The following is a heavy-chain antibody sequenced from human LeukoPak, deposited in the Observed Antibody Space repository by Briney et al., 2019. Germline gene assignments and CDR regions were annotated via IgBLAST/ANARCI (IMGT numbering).Heavy chain of an antibody. V-gene: IGHV2-70*11. CDR3: ARTPYDILTGNRYYSDY. CDR2: IDWDDDK. Sequence: QTHSLTCTFSGFSLSTSGMCVSWIRQPPGKALEWLARIDWDDDKYYSTSLKTRLTISKDTSKNQVVLTMTNMDPVDTATYCCARTPYDILTGNRYYSDYWGQGTLVTVSS. CDR1: GFSLSTSGMC. D-gene: IGHD3-9*01. J-gene: IGHJ4*02.